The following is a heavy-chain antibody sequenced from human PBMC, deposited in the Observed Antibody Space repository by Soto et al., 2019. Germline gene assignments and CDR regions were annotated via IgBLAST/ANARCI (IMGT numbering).Heavy chain of an antibody. CDR2: ISYDGSNK. V-gene: IGHV3-30*18. J-gene: IGHJ4*02. CDR3: AKDDHYYGSGAL. D-gene: IGHD3-10*01. Sequence: SPGLSCSASGVPFNSYGMHWVRQDPGKGLEWVAVISYDGSNKYYADSVKGRFTVSRDNSKNTLYLQMNSLRAEDTAVYYCAKDDHYYGSGALWGQGTLVNVSS. CDR1: GVPFNSYG.